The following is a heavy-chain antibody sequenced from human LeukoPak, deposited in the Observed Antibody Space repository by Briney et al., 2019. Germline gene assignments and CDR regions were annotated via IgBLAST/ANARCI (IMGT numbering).Heavy chain of an antibody. Sequence: GESLKISCKGSGYSFTSYWIGWVRQMPGKSLEWMGIIYPGDSDTRYSPSFQGQVTISADKSISTAYLQWSSLKASDTAMYYCARHPYCSGGSCYVSDYWGQGTLVTVSS. CDR1: GYSFTSYW. CDR2: IYPGDSDT. CDR3: ARHPYCSGGSCYVSDY. D-gene: IGHD2-15*01. J-gene: IGHJ4*02. V-gene: IGHV5-51*01.